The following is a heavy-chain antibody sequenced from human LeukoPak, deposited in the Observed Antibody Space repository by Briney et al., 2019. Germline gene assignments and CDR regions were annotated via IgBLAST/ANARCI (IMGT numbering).Heavy chain of an antibody. Sequence: PSETLSLTCTVSGGSISSYYWSWIRQPPGKGLEWIGYIYYSGSTNYNPSLKSRVTISVDTSKNQFSLKLSSVTAADTAVYYCARDGTRYGMDVWGKGTTVTVSS. D-gene: IGHD1-26*01. CDR1: GGSISSYY. V-gene: IGHV4-59*01. CDR3: ARDGTRYGMDV. J-gene: IGHJ6*04. CDR2: IYYSGST.